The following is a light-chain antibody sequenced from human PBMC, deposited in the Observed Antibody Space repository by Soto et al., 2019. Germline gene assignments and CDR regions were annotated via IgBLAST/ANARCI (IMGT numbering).Light chain of an antibody. Sequence: IVLTQSPGTLSLSPGERATLSCRASQSVSSTHLPWYQQKPGQAPRLLIYGASSRATGIPDRFSGSGSGTDFTLTVSRLEPEDFAVYYCQQNGASSWTFGQGTKVDIK. J-gene: IGKJ1*01. CDR3: QQNGASSWT. V-gene: IGKV3-20*01. CDR1: QSVSSTH. CDR2: GAS.